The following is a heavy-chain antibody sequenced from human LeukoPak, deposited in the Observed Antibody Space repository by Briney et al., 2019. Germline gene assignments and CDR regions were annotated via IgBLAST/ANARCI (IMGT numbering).Heavy chain of an antibody. CDR3: ARHSSGWPYYFDY. Sequence: SETLSLTCTVSNGPISSSSYYWGWIRQPPGNGLEWIGSIYYSGSTYYNPSLKSRVTISVDTSKNQFSLILTSVTAADTAMYYCARHSSGWPYYFDYWGQGTLVTVSS. V-gene: IGHV4-39*01. J-gene: IGHJ4*02. CDR1: NGPISSSSYY. D-gene: IGHD6-19*01. CDR2: IYYSGST.